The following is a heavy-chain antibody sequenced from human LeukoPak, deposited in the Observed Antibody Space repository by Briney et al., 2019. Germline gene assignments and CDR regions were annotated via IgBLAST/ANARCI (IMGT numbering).Heavy chain of an antibody. Sequence: GGSLRLSCAASGFTFSSYGLNWVRQAPGKGLDGVATISSGCHIYYEDSVKGRFTISIDNAKNSLYLQMNSLRAEDTAVYYCARDQDGGKYYYESSGYSHWGQGILVTVSS. J-gene: IGHJ4*02. V-gene: IGHV3-21*01. CDR1: GFTFSSYG. CDR2: ISSGCHI. D-gene: IGHD3-22*01. CDR3: ARDQDGGKYYYESSGYSH.